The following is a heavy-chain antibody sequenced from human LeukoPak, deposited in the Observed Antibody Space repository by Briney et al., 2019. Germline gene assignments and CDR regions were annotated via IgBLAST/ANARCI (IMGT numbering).Heavy chain of an antibody. D-gene: IGHD1-26*01. CDR2: VYYSGST. Sequence: SETLSLTCAVSGGSISSSNWWSWVRQPPGKGLEWIGEVYYSGSTYYNPSLKSRVTISVDTSKNQFSLKLSSVTAADTAVYYCARTVGATEIDYWGQGTLVTVSS. J-gene: IGHJ4*02. V-gene: IGHV4-4*02. CDR1: GGSISSSNW. CDR3: ARTVGATEIDY.